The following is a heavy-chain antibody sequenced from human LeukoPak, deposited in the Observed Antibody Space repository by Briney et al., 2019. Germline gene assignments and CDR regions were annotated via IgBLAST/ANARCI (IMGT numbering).Heavy chain of an antibody. J-gene: IGHJ4*02. CDR1: GFTFSNYW. CDR3: ARVGYSSSWSPSDY. V-gene: IGHV3-7*01. CDR2: IKDDGSGK. Sequence: GGSLRLSCAASGFTFSNYWVSWVRQAPGKGLEWVANIKDDGSGKYYVDSLKGRFTISRDNAKNSLYLQMNSLRAEDTAVYYCARVGYSSSWSPSDYWGQGALVTVSS. D-gene: IGHD6-13*01.